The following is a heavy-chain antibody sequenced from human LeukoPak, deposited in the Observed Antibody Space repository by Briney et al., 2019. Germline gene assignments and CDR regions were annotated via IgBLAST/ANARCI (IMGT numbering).Heavy chain of an antibody. J-gene: IGHJ6*03. CDR3: ARDSNNYYYYMDV. CDR2: IKQDGSEK. CDR1: GFTFSSYW. V-gene: IGHV3-7*01. Sequence: GGSLRLSCAASGFTFSSYWMSWVRQAPGKGLEWVANIKQDGSEKYYVDSVKGRFTISRDNAKNSLYLQMNSLRAEDTAVYYCARDSNNYYYYMDVWGKGTTVTVSS.